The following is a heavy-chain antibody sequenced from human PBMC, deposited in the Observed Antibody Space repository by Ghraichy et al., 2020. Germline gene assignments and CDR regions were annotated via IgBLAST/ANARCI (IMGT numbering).Heavy chain of an antibody. CDR2: ISGSGGST. Sequence: GGSLRLSCAASGFTFSSYAMSWVRQAPGKGLEWVSAISGSGGSTYYADSVKGRFTISRDNSKNTLYLQMNSLRAEDTAVYYCARGGDMIDGWYFYLWGRGTLVTVSS. D-gene: IGHD3-22*01. CDR3: ARGGDMIDGWYFYL. V-gene: IGHV3-23*01. J-gene: IGHJ2*01. CDR1: GFTFSSYA.